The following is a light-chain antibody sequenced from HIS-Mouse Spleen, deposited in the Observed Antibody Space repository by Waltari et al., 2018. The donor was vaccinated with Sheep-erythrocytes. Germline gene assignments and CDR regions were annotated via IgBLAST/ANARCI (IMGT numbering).Light chain of an antibody. CDR3: QQYGSSPWP. V-gene: IGKV3-20*01. CDR2: GES. Sequence: EIVLTQSPGTLSLSPGERATLSCRASQSVSSSYLAWYQQKPGQAPRLLIYGESSRATGIPDRFSGSGSGTDFTLTISRLEPEDFAVYYCQQYGSSPWPFGQGTKVEIK. CDR1: QSVSSSY. J-gene: IGKJ1*01.